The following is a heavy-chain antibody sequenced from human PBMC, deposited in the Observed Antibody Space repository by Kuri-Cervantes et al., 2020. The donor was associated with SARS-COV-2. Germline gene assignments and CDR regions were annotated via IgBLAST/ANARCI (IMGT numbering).Heavy chain of an antibody. V-gene: IGHV3-30-3*01. CDR3: TREAYNWNVGFDY. D-gene: IGHD1-20*01. J-gene: IGHJ4*02. CDR1: GFTFSSYA. CDR2: ISYDGSNK. Sequence: GESLKISCAASGFTFSSYAMHWARQAPGKGLEWVAVISYDGSNKYYADSVKGRFTISRDNSRNTVSLQMNSLRAEDTAVYYCTREAYNWNVGFDYWGQGTLVTVSS.